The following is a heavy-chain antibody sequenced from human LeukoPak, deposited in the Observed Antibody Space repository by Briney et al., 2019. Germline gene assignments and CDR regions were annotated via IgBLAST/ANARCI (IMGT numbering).Heavy chain of an antibody. Sequence: GGSLRLSCAASGFTFSSYAMSWVRQAPGKGLEWGSAIIGSGGSTYYADSVKGRFTISRDNSKNTLYLQMNSLRAEDTAVYYCAKGGAVVVAATPYYYMDVWGKGTTVTVSS. CDR1: GFTFSSYA. CDR3: AKGGAVVVAATPYYYMDV. J-gene: IGHJ6*03. D-gene: IGHD2-15*01. CDR2: IIGSGGST. V-gene: IGHV3-23*01.